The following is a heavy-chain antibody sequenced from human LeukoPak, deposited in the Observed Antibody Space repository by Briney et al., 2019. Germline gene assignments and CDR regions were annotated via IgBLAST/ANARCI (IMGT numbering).Heavy chain of an antibody. CDR3: AGVRATKASAFDT. J-gene: IGHJ3*02. CDR2: ISSSSSYI. D-gene: IGHD1-26*01. CDR1: GFTFSSYS. V-gene: IGHV3-21*01. Sequence: PGGSLRLSCAASGFTFSSYSMNWVRQAPGKGLEWVSSISSSSSYIYYADSVKGRFTTSRDNAKNSLYLQMNSLRAEDTAVYYCAGVRATKASAFDTWGQGTMVTVSS.